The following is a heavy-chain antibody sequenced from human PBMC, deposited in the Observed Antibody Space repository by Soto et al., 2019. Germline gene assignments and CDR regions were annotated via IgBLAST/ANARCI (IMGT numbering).Heavy chain of an antibody. D-gene: IGHD1-26*01. CDR1: GFSFSSFA. Sequence: EVLLLESGGGLVHPGGSLRLSCEASGFSFSSFAMNWVRQAPGKGLEWVSAIGDSGASTYYADSVKGRFTISRDNSRNTLYLQLNSLRAEGTAVYYCAKGVELDVWGNGTTVTVSS. J-gene: IGHJ6*04. CDR2: IGDSGAST. CDR3: AKGVELDV. V-gene: IGHV3-23*01.